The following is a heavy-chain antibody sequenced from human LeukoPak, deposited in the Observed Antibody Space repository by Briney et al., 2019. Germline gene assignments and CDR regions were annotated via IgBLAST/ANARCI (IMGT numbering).Heavy chain of an antibody. J-gene: IGHJ4*02. CDR1: GGSFSGYY. CDR2: INHSGST. V-gene: IGHV4-34*01. Sequence: PSETLSLTCAVYGGSFSGYYWSWIRQPPGKGLEWIGEINHSGSTNYNPSLKSRVTISVDTSNNQFSLKLSSVTAADTAVYYCARGARYSGYDFGYWGQGTLVTVSS. CDR3: ARGARYSGYDFGY. D-gene: IGHD5-12*01.